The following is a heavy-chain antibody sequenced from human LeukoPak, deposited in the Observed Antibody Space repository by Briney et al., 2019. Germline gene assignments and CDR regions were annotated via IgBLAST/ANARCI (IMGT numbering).Heavy chain of an antibody. V-gene: IGHV4-4*07. CDR1: GGSISSYY. CDR2: IYTSGST. J-gene: IGHJ4*02. D-gene: IGHD3-3*01. CDR3: ARDNYDFLEGSGFDY. Sequence: SGTLSLTCTVSGGSISSYYWSWIRQPAGKGLEWIGRIYTSGSTNYNPSPKSRVTMSVDTSKNQFSLKLSSVTAADTAVYYCARDNYDFLEGSGFDYWGQGTLVTVSS.